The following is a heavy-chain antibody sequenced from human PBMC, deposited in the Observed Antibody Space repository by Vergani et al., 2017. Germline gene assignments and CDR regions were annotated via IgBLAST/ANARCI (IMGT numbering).Heavy chain of an antibody. D-gene: IGHD3-10*01. CDR2: ISSSGNYV. Sequence: EEHLVESGGGLVKPGGSLRLSCVASGFTFGSYSVNWVRQAPGRGLEWVSSISSSGNYVDYAASVKGRFSISRDNAKNLLSLQMNSLRADDTAVYYCARDQGSGTNRHHYGLDVWGQGTTVTVSS. V-gene: IGHV3-21*06. J-gene: IGHJ6*02. CDR3: ARDQGSGTNRHHYGLDV. CDR1: GFTFGSYS.